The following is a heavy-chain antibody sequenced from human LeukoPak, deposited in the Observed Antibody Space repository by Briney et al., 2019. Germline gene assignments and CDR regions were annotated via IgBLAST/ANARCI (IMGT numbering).Heavy chain of an antibody. CDR2: ISAYNGNT. Sequence: ASVKVSCKASGYTFTSYGISWVRQAPGQGLEWMGWISAYNGNTNYAQKLQGRVTMTTDTSTSTAYMELRSLRSEDTAVYYCARDDEWYGSGSYYRFDPWGQGTLVTVSS. V-gene: IGHV1-18*01. J-gene: IGHJ5*02. D-gene: IGHD3-10*01. CDR3: ARDDEWYGSGSYYRFDP. CDR1: GYTFTSYG.